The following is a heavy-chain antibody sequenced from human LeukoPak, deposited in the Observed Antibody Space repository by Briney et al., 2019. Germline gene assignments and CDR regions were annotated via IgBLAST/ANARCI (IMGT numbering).Heavy chain of an antibody. V-gene: IGHV3-30*02. CDR1: GFTFSTHD. CDR2: IRYDGSHE. CDR3: ARDWFTRLGELSPDRAFDY. J-gene: IGHJ4*02. Sequence: GGSLRLSCGASGFTFSTHDMPWVRQAPGKGLEWVAFIRYDGSHEYYADSVKGRFTISRDNAKNSLYLQMSSLRAEDTALYYCARDWFTRLGELSPDRAFDYWGQGTLVTVSS. D-gene: IGHD3-16*02.